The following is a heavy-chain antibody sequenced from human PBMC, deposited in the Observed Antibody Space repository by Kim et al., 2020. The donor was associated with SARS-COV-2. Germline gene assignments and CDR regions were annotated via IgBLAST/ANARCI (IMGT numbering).Heavy chain of an antibody. J-gene: IGHJ4*02. D-gene: IGHD2-2*01. CDR1: GFTFSSYA. CDR2: IRGSGGRT. Sequence: GGSLRLSCAASGFTFSSYAMSWVRQAPGKGLEWVAAIRGSGGRTYYVDSVKGRFTISRDNTKNTLYLQMNSLRAEDTAVYYCAKGNIIVVVPAAIPFDYWGQGTLVTVSS. CDR3: AKGNIIVVVPAAIPFDY. V-gene: IGHV3-23*01.